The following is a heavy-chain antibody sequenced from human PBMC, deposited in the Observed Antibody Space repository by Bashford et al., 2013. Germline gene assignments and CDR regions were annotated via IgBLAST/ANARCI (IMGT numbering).Heavy chain of an antibody. CDR3: ARSMGTHRATANLYHLLGPRRFDP. V-gene: IGHV4-31*03. CDR1: DDSISSGSYY. CDR2: IYYSGST. Sequence: SETLSLTCTVSDDSISSGSYYWSWIRKSPEKGLEWIGYIYYSGSTYYNPSLKSRVTISVDTSKNQFSLKLTSVTAADTAVYYCARSMGTHRATANLYHLLGPRRFDPWGQGTLVTVSS. J-gene: IGHJ5*02. D-gene: IGHD1-14*01.